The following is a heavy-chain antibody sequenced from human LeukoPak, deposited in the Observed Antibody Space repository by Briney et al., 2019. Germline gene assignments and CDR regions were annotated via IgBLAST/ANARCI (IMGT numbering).Heavy chain of an antibody. CDR3: ARGDSSGWGHYYYYYMDV. CDR1: GFTFSSYW. Sequence: GGSLRLSCAASGFTFSSYWMSWVRQAPGKGLEWVANIKQDGSEKYYVDSVKGRFTISRDNAKNSLYLQMNSLRAEDTAVYYCARGDSSGWGHYYYYYMDVWGKGTTVTVSS. D-gene: IGHD6-19*01. J-gene: IGHJ6*03. V-gene: IGHV3-7*01. CDR2: IKQDGSEK.